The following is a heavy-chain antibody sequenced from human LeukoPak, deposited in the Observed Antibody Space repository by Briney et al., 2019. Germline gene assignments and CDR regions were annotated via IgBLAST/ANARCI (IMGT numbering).Heavy chain of an antibody. CDR2: IIPIFGTA. CDR1: GGTFSSYA. J-gene: IGHJ3*02. D-gene: IGHD2-2*01. V-gene: IGHV1-69*01. Sequence: SVKVSCKASGGTFSSYAISWVRQAPGQGLEWMGGIIPIFGTANYAQKFQGRVTITADESTSTAYMELSSLRSEDTAVYYCARGYLVVPAASDAFDIWGQGTMVTVFS. CDR3: ARGYLVVPAASDAFDI.